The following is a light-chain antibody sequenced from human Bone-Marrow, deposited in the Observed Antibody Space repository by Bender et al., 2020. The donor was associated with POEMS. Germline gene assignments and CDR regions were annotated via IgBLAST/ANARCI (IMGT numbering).Light chain of an antibody. CDR1: SLRRYY. CDR2: GEN. CDR3: KSRDSSTTHLV. J-gene: IGLJ3*02. Sequence: SSELTQDPAVSVALGQTVRITCQGDSLRRYYARWYQQKAGQAPVLVIYGENNRPSGIPDRFSGSSSGDTASLTISGAQAEDEADYYCKSRDSSTTHLVFGGGTKLTVL. V-gene: IGLV3-19*01.